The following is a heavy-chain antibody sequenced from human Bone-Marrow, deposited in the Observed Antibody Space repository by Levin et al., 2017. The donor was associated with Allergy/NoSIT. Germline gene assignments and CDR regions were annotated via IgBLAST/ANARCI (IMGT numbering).Heavy chain of an antibody. V-gene: IGHV3-20*04. D-gene: IGHD3-3*01. CDR2: VTSNGRSA. J-gene: IGHJ6*03. CDR3: ARLGMRGRRDSWSGHIRPYYYYLDV. CDR1: GFTFDDYG. Sequence: GGSLRFSCAASGFTFDDYGMSWVRQAPGKGLEWVSGVTSNGRSAGYADSVKGRFTISRDNAENSLHLQMNNLGAEDTALYYCARLGMRGRRDSWSGHIRPYYYYLDVWGQGTTVTVSS.